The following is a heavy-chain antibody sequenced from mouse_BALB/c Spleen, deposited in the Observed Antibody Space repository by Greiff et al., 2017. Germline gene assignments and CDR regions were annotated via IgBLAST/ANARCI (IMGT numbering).Heavy chain of an antibody. V-gene: IGHV1-69*02. CDR1: GYTFTSYW. J-gene: IGHJ4*01. CDR2: IYPSDSYT. Sequence: VQLQQPGAELVRPGASVKLSCKASGYTFTSYWINWVKQRPGQGLEWIGNIYPSDSYTNYNQKFKDKATLTVDKSSSTAYMQLSSPTSEDSAVYYCTRYRYGSSYGDAMDYWGQGTSVTVSS. CDR3: TRYRYGSSYGDAMDY. D-gene: IGHD1-1*01.